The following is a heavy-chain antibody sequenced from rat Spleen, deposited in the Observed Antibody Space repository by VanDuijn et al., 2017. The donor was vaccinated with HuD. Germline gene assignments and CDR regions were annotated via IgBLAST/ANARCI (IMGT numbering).Heavy chain of an antibody. V-gene: IGHV5-20*01. CDR3: ATGTTDYWFAY. CDR1: GFTFSDYH. D-gene: IGHD1-6*01. CDR2: ISYDDGST. Sequence: EVQLVESGGGLVQPGKSLKLSCAASGFTFSDYHMAWVRQAPTKGLAWVASISYDDGSTYYRDSVKGRFTLSRENSKSTLYLQMDSLRSEDTATYYCATGTTDYWFAYWGQGTLVTVSS. J-gene: IGHJ3*01.